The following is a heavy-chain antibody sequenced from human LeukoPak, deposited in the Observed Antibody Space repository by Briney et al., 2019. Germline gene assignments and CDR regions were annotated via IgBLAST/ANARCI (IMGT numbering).Heavy chain of an antibody. J-gene: IGHJ6*02. CDR2: INPNSGGT. Sequence: ASVKVSCKASGYTFTGYYMHWVRQAPGQGREWMGWINPNSGGTNYAQKFQGWVTMTRDTSISTAYMELSRLRSDDTAVYYCAREQVGATGGYYYYGMDVWGQGTTVTVSS. CDR3: AREQVGATGGYYYYGMDV. D-gene: IGHD1-26*01. V-gene: IGHV1-2*04. CDR1: GYTFTGYY.